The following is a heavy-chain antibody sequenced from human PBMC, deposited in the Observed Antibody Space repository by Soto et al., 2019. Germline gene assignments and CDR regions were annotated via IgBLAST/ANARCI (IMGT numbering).Heavy chain of an antibody. D-gene: IGHD1-1*01. CDR1: GFTVSNNY. J-gene: IGHJ4*02. V-gene: IGHV3-66*01. CDR2: IYSGGAT. CDR3: ARDGTYNWV. Sequence: EVQLVESGGGLVQPGGSLRLSCAASGFTVSNNYMRWVRQAPGTGLEWVSLIYSGGATYYADSVKGRFTIPIDNSKNTLYRQMNSLRAEDTAVYYCARDGTYNWVGGQGILVTVSS.